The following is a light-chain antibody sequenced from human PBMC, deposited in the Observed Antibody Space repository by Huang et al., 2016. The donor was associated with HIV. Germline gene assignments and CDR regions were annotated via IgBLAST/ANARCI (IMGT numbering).Light chain of an antibody. Sequence: IQLTQSPSSLSASLGDRVTLTCRASQDINNFLAWFRRKPGKVPELLIYLASTLQSGVPPRFSGSGSGTNFTLIISSLRAEDFAVYFCQQVANYPFTFGPGTSVDV. CDR3: QQVANYPFT. CDR2: LAS. V-gene: IGKV1-9*01. CDR1: QDINNF. J-gene: IGKJ3*01.